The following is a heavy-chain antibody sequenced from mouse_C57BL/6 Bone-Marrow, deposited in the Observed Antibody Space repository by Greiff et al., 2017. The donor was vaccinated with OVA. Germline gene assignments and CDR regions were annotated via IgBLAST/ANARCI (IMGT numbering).Heavy chain of an antibody. Sequence: QVQLKESGAELVRPGASVTLSCKASGYTFTDYEMHWVKQTPVHGLEWIGAIDPETGGTAYNQKFKGKAILTADKSSSTAYMELRSLTSEDSAVYYCTRRKGYGNYERWGQGTLVTVSA. CDR2: IDPETGGT. J-gene: IGHJ3*02. D-gene: IGHD2-10*02. CDR1: GYTFTDYE. CDR3: TRRKGYGNYER. V-gene: IGHV1-15*01.